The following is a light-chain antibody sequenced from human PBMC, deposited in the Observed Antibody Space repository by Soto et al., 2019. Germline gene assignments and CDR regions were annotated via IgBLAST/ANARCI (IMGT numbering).Light chain of an antibody. J-gene: IGLJ1*01. V-gene: IGLV2-8*01. CDR1: SSDVGGYYY. CDR3: SSYAGTNTPYV. Sequence: QSALTQPPSASGSPGQSVTISCTGTSSDVGGYYYVSWYQQHPGKAPKLMIYEVSKRPSGVPDRFSGSKSGNTASLTVSGLQAEDEGDYYCSSYAGTNTPYVFGTGTKVTVL. CDR2: EVS.